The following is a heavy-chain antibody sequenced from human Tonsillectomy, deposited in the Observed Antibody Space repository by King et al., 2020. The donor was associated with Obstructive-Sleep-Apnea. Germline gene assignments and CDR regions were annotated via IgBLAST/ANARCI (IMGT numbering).Heavy chain of an antibody. V-gene: IGHV4-34*01. D-gene: IGHD4-17*01. CDR2: FNHSGSA. CDR1: GGSFSVYS. CDR3: ASGEVYYGDYDY. Sequence: VQLQQWGAGLLKPSETLSLTCAVYGGSFSVYSFSWIRQPPGKGLEWIGEFNHSGSATSNPSLKNRVTISVDTSKNQFSLKLSSVTAADTAVYYCASGEVYYGDYDYWGQGTLVTVSS. J-gene: IGHJ4*02.